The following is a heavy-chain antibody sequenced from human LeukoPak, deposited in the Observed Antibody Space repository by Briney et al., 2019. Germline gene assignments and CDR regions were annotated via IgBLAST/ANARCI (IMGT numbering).Heavy chain of an antibody. J-gene: IGHJ4*02. Sequence: GGSLRLSCAASGLTFSSYSMNWVRQAPGKGLEWVSYISSSSSTIYYADSVKGRFTISRDNAKNSLYLQMNSLKAEDTAVYYCAKEGPTSQFDYWGQGALVTVSS. CDR3: AKEGPTSQFDY. CDR2: ISSSSSTI. V-gene: IGHV3-48*01. CDR1: GLTFSSYS.